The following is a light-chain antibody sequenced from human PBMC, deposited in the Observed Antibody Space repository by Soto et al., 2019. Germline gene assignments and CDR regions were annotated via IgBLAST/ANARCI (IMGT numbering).Light chain of an antibody. CDR2: GAS. CDR3: QQYGSAPYT. CDR1: QTLGSKY. J-gene: IGKJ2*01. V-gene: IGKV3-20*01. Sequence: EIMLTQSPGTLSLSPGERATLYCRTSQTLGSKYLAWYQQKPGQAPRLLIYGASSRAIGIPDRFSGSGSGTDFTLNIRRLEPEDFEVFYCQQYGSAPYTFGQGTKVDIK.